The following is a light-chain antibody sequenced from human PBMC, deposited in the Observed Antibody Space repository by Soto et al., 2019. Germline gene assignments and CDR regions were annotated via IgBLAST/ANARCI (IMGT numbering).Light chain of an antibody. CDR1: QSVSIY. J-gene: IGKJ5*01. V-gene: IGKV3-11*01. CDR3: QQRKFWPPIT. Sequence: EIVLTQSPATLSLSPGDRATLSCRASQSVSIYLAWYQQKPGQAPRLLIYDASNRATGIPARFSGSGSGTDFTLTISSLEPEYFAVYYCQQRKFWPPITFGQGTRVET. CDR2: DAS.